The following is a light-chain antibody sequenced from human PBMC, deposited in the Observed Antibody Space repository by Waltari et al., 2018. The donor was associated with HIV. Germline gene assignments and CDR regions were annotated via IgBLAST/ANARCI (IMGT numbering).Light chain of an antibody. CDR1: QSVSSSY. CDR3: QQYGISGT. V-gene: IGKV3-20*01. CDR2: GAS. J-gene: IGKJ5*01. Sequence: ESVLTQSPGTLSLSPGERATLSCRASQSVSSSYLAWYQQKPGQAPRLLIYGASSRATGIPDRFSGSGSGTDFTLTISRLEPEDFAVYYCQQYGISGTFGQGTRLEIK.